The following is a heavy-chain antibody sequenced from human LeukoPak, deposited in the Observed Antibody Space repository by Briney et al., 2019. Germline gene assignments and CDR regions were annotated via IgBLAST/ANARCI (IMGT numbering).Heavy chain of an antibody. V-gene: IGHV1-24*01. J-gene: IGHJ4*02. CDR1: GYTLTDLS. CDR3: ATFPITIVRGVPGGGLEY. Sequence: PLASVKVSCKVSGYTLTDLSMHWVRQAPGKGLEWMGGFDPEDGETIYAQKFQGRVTMTADTSTNTAYMELSSLRTEDTAVYYCATFPITIVRGVPGGGLEYWGQGTLVTVSS. D-gene: IGHD3-10*01. CDR2: FDPEDGET.